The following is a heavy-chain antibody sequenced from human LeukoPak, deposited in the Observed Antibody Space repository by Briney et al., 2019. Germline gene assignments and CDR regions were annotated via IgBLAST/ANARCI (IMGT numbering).Heavy chain of an antibody. CDR2: INHRGST. J-gene: IGHJ4*02. V-gene: IGHV4-34*01. D-gene: IGHD3-16*02. CDR3: ARGRTTYDYVWGIYRPPDY. Sequence: SETLSLTRAVYGGSFSGFYWNGLRHPPGEGLVWCGEINHRGSTHYNPPLKSRVPISVDTSKKHFSLELSSVTAADTAVYYCARGRTTYDYVWGIYRPPDYWGQGTLVTVSS. CDR1: GGSFSGFY.